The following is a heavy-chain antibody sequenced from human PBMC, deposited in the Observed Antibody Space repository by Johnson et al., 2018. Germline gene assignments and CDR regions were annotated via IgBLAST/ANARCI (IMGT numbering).Heavy chain of an antibody. V-gene: IGHV4-59*01. CDR3: ARALWFGDLHYYMDV. CDR1: GDSISSYY. D-gene: IGHD3-10*01. J-gene: IGHJ6*03. Sequence: QVQLQESGPGLVKPSETLSLTCTVSGDSISSYYWSWIRQPPGKGLEWIGYIYYSGSTSYNPSLRSRVTISVDTSKNHFSLKLSSVTAADTAGYYCARALWFGDLHYYMDVWGKGTTVTVSS. CDR2: IYYSGST.